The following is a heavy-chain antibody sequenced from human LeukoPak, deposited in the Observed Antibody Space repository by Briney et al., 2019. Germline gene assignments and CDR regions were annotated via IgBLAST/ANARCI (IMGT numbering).Heavy chain of an antibody. CDR1: GFAVSSNH. CDR2: IFNGGST. CDR3: AKADMDTACFDY. D-gene: IGHD5-18*01. V-gene: IGHV3-53*01. J-gene: IGHJ4*02. Sequence: GGSLRLSCAASGFAVSSNHMNWVRQAPGKGLEWVSVIFNGGSTYYADSVKGRFTISRVNSKNTLYLQMSSLRAEDTAVYFCAKADMDTACFDYWGQGTLVTVSS.